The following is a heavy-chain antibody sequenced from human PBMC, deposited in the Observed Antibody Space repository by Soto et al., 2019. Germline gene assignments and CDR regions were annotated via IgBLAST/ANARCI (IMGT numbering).Heavy chain of an antibody. Sequence: EEQLVESGGGLVQPGGSLRLTCAVSGFGFRSDWMKWVRQAPGKGLEWVAHTNQDGSQKYYLDSVKGRFTIFRDNAKNSLYLQMNSLRAEDTAVYYCSGGVGDAIWGQGTLVTVSS. CDR3: SGGVGDAI. V-gene: IGHV3-7*04. D-gene: IGHD1-26*01. J-gene: IGHJ4*02. CDR1: GFGFRSDW. CDR2: TNQDGSQK.